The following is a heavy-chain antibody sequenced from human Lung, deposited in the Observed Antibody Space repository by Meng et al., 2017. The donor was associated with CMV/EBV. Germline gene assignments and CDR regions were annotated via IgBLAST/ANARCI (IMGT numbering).Heavy chain of an antibody. CDR2: ISYDGSNK. CDR1: GVTFRSYA. V-gene: IGHV3-30-3*01. Sequence: VRVGGGLVRLGVSLEPSCAASGVTFRSYAMHWVRQAPGKGLEWVAVISYDGSNKYYADSVKGRFTISRDNSKNTLYLQMNSLRAEDTAVYYCAHGGGDCWGQGTLVTVSS. J-gene: IGHJ4*02. D-gene: IGHD2-15*01. CDR3: AHGGGDC.